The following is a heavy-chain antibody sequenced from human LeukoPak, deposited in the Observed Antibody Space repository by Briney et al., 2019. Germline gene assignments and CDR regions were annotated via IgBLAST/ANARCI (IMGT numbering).Heavy chain of an antibody. V-gene: IGHV3-7*03. D-gene: IGHD3-10*02. Sequence: GRSLRLSCTASGFTFGDYAMSWVRQAPGKGLEWVANIKQDGSEKYYVDSVKGRFTISRDNAKNSLYLQMNSLRAEDTAVYCCARVFGELPYYYYGMDVWGKGTTVTVSS. CDR3: ARVFGELPYYYYGMDV. CDR2: IKQDGSEK. CDR1: GFTFGDYA. J-gene: IGHJ6*04.